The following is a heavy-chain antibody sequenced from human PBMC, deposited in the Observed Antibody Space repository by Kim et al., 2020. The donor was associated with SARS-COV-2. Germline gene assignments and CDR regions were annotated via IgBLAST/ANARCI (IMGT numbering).Heavy chain of an antibody. CDR1: GFTFHDHA. J-gene: IGHJ6*02. CDR2: IMWLSDGVGGI. D-gene: IGHD3-3*02. Sequence: GGSLRLSCIASGFTFHDHAIHWVRQAPGKGLEWVSGIMWLSDGVGGIGYADSVEGRFIISRDKANNSLYLQMNSLRPEDTTFYYCVKDVLAGGADVWGQGTAVIVSS. CDR3: VKDVLAGGADV. V-gene: IGHV3-9*01.